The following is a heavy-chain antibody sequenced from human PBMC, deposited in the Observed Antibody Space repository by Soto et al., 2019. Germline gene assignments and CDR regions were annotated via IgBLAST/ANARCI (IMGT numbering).Heavy chain of an antibody. V-gene: IGHV3-23*01. CDR2: ISASGGGT. Sequence: EAQMLESGGGSVQPGGSLRLSCAASGFTFSTYGVAWVRQSPGKGLEWVSSISASGGGTWYADSVKGRFTISRDNSKNTLYLQMNSLRAEDTAVYYCARRPTATASWGQGTLVTVSS. J-gene: IGHJ5*02. CDR1: GFTFSTYG. CDR3: ARRPTATAS.